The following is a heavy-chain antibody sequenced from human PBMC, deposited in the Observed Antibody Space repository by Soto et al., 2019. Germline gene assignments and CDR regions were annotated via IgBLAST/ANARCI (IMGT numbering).Heavy chain of an antibody. Sequence: AXETLSLTCAVSGYSISSGYYWGWLRQPPGKGLEWIGYIYYSGSTSYNPSLESRLTISIDTSRNQFSLELSSVTAADTAVYFCARASMIGVPGFFDVWGRGTLVTVSS. D-gene: IGHD3-22*01. V-gene: IGHV4-38-2*01. CDR1: GYSISSGYY. CDR2: IYYSGST. J-gene: IGHJ2*01. CDR3: ARASMIGVPGFFDV.